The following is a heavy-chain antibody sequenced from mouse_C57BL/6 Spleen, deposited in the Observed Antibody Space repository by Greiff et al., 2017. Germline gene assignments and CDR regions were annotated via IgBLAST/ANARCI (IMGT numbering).Heavy chain of an antibody. J-gene: IGHJ3*01. CDR1: GYTFTSYG. Sequence: LQESGAELARPGASVKLSCKASGYTFTSYGISWVKQRTGQGLEWIGEIYPRSGNTYYNEKFKGKATLTADKSSSTAYMELRSLTSEDSAVYFCASPYDYDVFAYWGQGTLVTVSA. CDR2: IYPRSGNT. V-gene: IGHV1-81*01. D-gene: IGHD2-4*01. CDR3: ASPYDYDVFAY.